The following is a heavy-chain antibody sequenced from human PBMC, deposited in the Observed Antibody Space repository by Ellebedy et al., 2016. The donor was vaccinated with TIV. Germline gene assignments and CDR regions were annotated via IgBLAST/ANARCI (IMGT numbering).Heavy chain of an antibody. V-gene: IGHV3-7*01. CDR3: ASRGVAVQGADY. Sequence: GESLKISCAASGFPFSTYWMSWVRQAPGKGLEWVAKIKQDGSEKYYVDSVKGRFTISRDNAKNTLYLQMNSLRAEDTTVYYCASRGVAVQGADYWGQGTLVTVSS. J-gene: IGHJ4*02. CDR1: GFPFSTYW. CDR2: IKQDGSEK. D-gene: IGHD3-10*01.